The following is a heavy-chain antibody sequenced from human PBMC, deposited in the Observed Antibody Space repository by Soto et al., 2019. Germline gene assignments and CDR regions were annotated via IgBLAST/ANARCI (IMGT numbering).Heavy chain of an antibody. Sequence: PSVKVSCKASGYTFTGYYMHWVRQAPGQGLEWMGWINPNSGGTNYAQKFQGWVTMTRDTSISTAYMELSRLRSDDTAVYYCARDRNSSSYWFDPWGQGTLVTVSS. V-gene: IGHV1-2*04. CDR3: ARDRNSSSYWFDP. CDR1: GYTFTGYY. D-gene: IGHD6-6*01. CDR2: INPNSGGT. J-gene: IGHJ5*02.